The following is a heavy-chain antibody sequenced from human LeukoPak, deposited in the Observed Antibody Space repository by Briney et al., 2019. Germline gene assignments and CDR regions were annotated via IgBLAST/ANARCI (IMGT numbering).Heavy chain of an antibody. D-gene: IGHD5-24*01. V-gene: IGHV3-23*01. J-gene: IGHJ4*02. CDR1: GFTFSSSA. Sequence: PGGSLRLSCAASGFTFSSSAMSWARQAPGKGLEWVSTISGSDSSTYYADSVKGRFTISRDNSKNTLYLQMNSLRADDTAVYYCAKSGYNRFDYWGQGTLVTVSS. CDR2: ISGSDSST. CDR3: AKSGYNRFDY.